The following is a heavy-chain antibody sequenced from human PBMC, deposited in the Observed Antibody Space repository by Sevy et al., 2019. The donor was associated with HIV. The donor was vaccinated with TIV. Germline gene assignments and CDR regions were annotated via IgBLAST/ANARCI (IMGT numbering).Heavy chain of an antibody. Sequence: GGSLRLSCTASGFTFSTYDIHWVRQAPDKGLEWVAIISYDGNYRYYSDSVRGRFSMSGDNSKNTAYLQMSGLSVEDTAVYYCAKNRPPGGSYFSRHGMDVWGRGTTVTVSS. V-gene: IGHV3-30*18. D-gene: IGHD1-26*01. CDR3: AKNRPPGGSYFSRHGMDV. J-gene: IGHJ6*02. CDR1: GFTFSTYD. CDR2: ISYDGNYR.